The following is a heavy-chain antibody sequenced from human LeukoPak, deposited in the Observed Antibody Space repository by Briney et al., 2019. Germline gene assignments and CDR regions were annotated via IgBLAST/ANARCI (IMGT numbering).Heavy chain of an antibody. D-gene: IGHD6-13*01. CDR1: GFALSTYW. V-gene: IGHV3-7*04. J-gene: IGHJ4*02. Sequence: GGSLRLSCAASGFALSTYWMTWLRQAPGKGLEWVANIKYDGSQKYYVDSVKGRFTISRDNAKNSLYLQMNSLTAEDTAVYFCARDYPAPGQFFDYWGQGTLVTVSS. CDR2: IKYDGSQK. CDR3: ARDYPAPGQFFDY.